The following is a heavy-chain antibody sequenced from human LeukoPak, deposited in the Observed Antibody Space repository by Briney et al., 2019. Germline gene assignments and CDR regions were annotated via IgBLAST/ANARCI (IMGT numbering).Heavy chain of an antibody. CDR2: IYSGGST. Sequence: GGSLRLSCAASGFSVSRNYMTWVRQAPGEGLEWASLIYSGGSTSYADSVKGRFTISRDNSKNTLYLQMNSLRAEDTAVYYCARKTDHQPGGDYWGQGTLVTVSS. D-gene: IGHD1-14*01. CDR3: ARKTDHQPGGDY. CDR1: GFSVSRNY. V-gene: IGHV3-66*01. J-gene: IGHJ4*02.